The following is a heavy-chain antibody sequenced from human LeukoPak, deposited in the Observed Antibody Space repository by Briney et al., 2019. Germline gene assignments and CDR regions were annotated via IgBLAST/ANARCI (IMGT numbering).Heavy chain of an antibody. CDR1: GFTFSSYA. CDR2: ISGSGGST. D-gene: IGHD3-10*01. Sequence: SGGSLRLSCAASGFTFSSYAMSWVRQAPGKGLEWVSAISGSGGSTYYADSVKGRFTISRDNSKNTLYLQMSSLRAEDTAVYYCAKGSDYYGSGIYFDYWGQGALVTVSS. CDR3: AKGSDYYGSGIYFDY. V-gene: IGHV3-23*01. J-gene: IGHJ4*02.